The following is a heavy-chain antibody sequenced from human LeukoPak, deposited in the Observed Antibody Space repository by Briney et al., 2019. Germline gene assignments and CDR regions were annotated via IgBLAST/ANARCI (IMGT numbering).Heavy chain of an antibody. CDR1: GFTFSSYY. D-gene: IGHD4-23*01. J-gene: IGHJ4*02. Sequence: PGGSLRLSCAASGFTFSSYYMHWVRQVPGKGLVWVSRINSDGSSTTYADSVKGRFTISRDNAKSSLHLQMNSLRAEDTAVYYCARVRGDYGGISDYWGQGTLVTVSS. CDR3: ARVRGDYGGISDY. CDR2: INSDGSST. V-gene: IGHV3-74*03.